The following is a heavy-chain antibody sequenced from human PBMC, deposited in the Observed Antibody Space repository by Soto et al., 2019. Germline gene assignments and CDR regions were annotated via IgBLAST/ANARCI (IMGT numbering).Heavy chain of an antibody. D-gene: IGHD3-22*01. V-gene: IGHV3-30-3*01. Sequence: GGSLRLSCAASGFTFSSYAMHWVRQAPGKGLEWVAVISYDGSNKYYADSVKGRFTISRDNSKNTLYLQMNSLRAEDTAVYYCARDRPLPRIKYYYDSSGYCDYWGQGTLVTVSS. CDR3: ARDRPLPRIKYYYDSSGYCDY. CDR2: ISYDGSNK. J-gene: IGHJ4*02. CDR1: GFTFSSYA.